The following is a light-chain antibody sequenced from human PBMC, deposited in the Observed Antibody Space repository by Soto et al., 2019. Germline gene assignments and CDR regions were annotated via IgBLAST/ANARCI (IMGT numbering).Light chain of an antibody. J-gene: IGKJ5*01. CDR2: GAA. Sequence: ILITQSPDPLSVSPGEGATLSCRASQSVCTKLAWYQQTAGQATSLLIYGAAVRANGMPGRISSGGSGTKYTLIISSRQPADFSAYYYRQYNSCLTITFGQGTRLDIK. CDR1: QSVCTK. V-gene: IGKV3-15*01. CDR3: RQYNSCLTIT.